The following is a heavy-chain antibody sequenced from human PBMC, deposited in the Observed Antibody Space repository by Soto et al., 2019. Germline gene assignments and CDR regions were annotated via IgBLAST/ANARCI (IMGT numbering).Heavy chain of an antibody. CDR3: ATATAGLLPLDY. CDR2: ISGSGGSGGST. CDR1: GFTFSSYA. D-gene: IGHD2-15*01. Sequence: GGCLRLSCAASGFTFSSYAMNWVRQAPGKGLEWVSAISGSGGSGGSTYYADSVKGRFTISRDNSKNTLYLQMNSLRADDTAVYYCATATAGLLPLDYWGHGTLVTSSS. J-gene: IGHJ4*01. V-gene: IGHV3-23*01.